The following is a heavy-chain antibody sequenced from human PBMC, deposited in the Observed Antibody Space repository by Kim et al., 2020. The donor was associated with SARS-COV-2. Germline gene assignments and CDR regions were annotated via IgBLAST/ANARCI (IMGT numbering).Heavy chain of an antibody. CDR1: GYTFTSYD. Sequence: ASVKVSCKASGYTFTSYDINWVRQATGQGLEWMGWMNPNSGNTGYAQKFQGRVTMTRNTSISTAYMELSSLRSEDTAVYYCARGSVQYSSFVVDWFDPWGQGTLVTVSS. CDR3: ARGSVQYSSFVVDWFDP. D-gene: IGHD6-19*01. J-gene: IGHJ5*02. V-gene: IGHV1-8*01. CDR2: MNPNSGNT.